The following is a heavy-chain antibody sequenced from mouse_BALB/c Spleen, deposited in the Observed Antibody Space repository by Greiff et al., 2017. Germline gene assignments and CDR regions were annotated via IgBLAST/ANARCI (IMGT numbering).Heavy chain of an antibody. CDR1: GFTFSSFG. Sequence: EVQGVESGGGLVQPGGSRKLSCAASGFTFSSFGMHWVRQAPEKGLEWVAYISSGSSTIYYADTVKGRFTISRDNPKNTLFLQMTSLRSEDTAMYYCARAGGNYAYAMDYWGQGTSVTVSS. CDR3: ARAGGNYAYAMDY. V-gene: IGHV5-17*02. CDR2: ISSGSSTI. D-gene: IGHD2-1*01. J-gene: IGHJ4*01.